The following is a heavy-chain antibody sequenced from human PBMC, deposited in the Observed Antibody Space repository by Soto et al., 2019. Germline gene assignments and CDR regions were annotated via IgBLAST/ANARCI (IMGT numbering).Heavy chain of an antibody. CDR2: INPSGGST. CDR1: GYTFSSYY. V-gene: IGHV1-46*01. D-gene: IGHD2-2*01. CDR3: ARAMPKGYYYYYYYGMDV. J-gene: IGHJ6*02. Sequence: ASVKVSCKAYGYTFSSYYLHWVRQAPGQGPEWMGIINPSGGSTTYAQDFQDRVTMTRDTSTSTVYMDLSSLRSEDTAVYYCARAMPKGYYYYYYYGMDVWG.